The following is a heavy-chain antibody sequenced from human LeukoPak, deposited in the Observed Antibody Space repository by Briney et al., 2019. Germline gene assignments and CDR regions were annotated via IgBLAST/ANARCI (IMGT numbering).Heavy chain of an antibody. CDR3: AKDWVYSSSWYY. Sequence: PGGSLRLSCAASGFTFSTYWMTWGRQAPGKGLEWVATIKQDGSEKYYGDSVKGRFTISRDNAKNSLYLQMNSLRAEDTAVYYCAKDWVYSSSWYYWGQGTLVTVSS. J-gene: IGHJ4*02. CDR1: GFTFSTYW. D-gene: IGHD6-13*01. V-gene: IGHV3-7*03. CDR2: IKQDGSEK.